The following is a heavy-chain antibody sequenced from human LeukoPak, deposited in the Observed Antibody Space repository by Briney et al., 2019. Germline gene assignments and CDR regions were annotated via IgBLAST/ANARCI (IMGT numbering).Heavy chain of an antibody. V-gene: IGHV4-34*01. J-gene: IGHJ4*02. D-gene: IGHD6-19*01. Sequence: SETLSLTCAVYGGSFSGYYWSWIRQPPGKVLEWIGEINHSGSTNYNPSLKSRVTISVDTSKNQFSLKLSSVTAADTAVYYCARVVGQWLVRFDYWGQGTLVTVSS. CDR3: ARVVGQWLVRFDY. CDR2: INHSGST. CDR1: GGSFSGYY.